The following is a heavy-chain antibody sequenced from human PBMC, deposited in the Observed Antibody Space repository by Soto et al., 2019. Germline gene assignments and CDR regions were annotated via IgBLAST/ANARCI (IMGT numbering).Heavy chain of an antibody. CDR1: GFTLSTYW. Sequence: GGSLRLSCAASGFTLSTYWMSWVRQAPGKGLEWVANIEQDGSEKYYVDSVKGRFTISRDNAKNSLYLQMNSLRAEDTAVYFCASMQFRYYFDYWGQGTLVTVSS. J-gene: IGHJ4*02. CDR3: ASMQFRYYFDY. D-gene: IGHD3-16*02. V-gene: IGHV3-7*05. CDR2: IEQDGSEK.